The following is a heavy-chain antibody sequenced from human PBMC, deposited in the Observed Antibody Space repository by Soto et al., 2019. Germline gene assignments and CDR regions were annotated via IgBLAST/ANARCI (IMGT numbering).Heavy chain of an antibody. V-gene: IGHV4-30-4*01. D-gene: IGHD3-10*01. CDR3: ARARYYGSGTYASFYSGMDV. CDR2: IFHSGST. J-gene: IGHJ6*02. CDR1: GGSINSGDYY. Sequence: SETLSLTCTVSGGSINSGDYYWTWVRQPPGKGLEWIGNIFHSGSTYYTPSLQRRVTISLDTSKNHFSLKLSSVTPADTAVYYCARARYYGSGTYASFYSGMDVWGQGTTVTVSS.